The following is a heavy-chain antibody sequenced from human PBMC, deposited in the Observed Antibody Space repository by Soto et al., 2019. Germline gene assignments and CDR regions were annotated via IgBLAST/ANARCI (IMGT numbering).Heavy chain of an antibody. CDR2: ISSSSTI. CDR3: VRDRDLYRDMFHADL. J-gene: IGHJ4*01. V-gene: IGHV3-48*02. CDR1: GFTFSSYS. Sequence: PGGSLRLSCAASGFTFSSYSMNWVRQAPGKGLEWVSYISSSSTIYYADSVRGRFTISADNAENSVILQMNSLRDEDSAVYFCVRDRDLYRDMFHADLWGQGTLVTPPQ. D-gene: IGHD3-10*02.